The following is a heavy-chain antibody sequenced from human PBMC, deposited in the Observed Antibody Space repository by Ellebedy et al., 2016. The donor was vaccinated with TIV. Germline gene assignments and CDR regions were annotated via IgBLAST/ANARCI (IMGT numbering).Heavy chain of an antibody. D-gene: IGHD1-26*01. J-gene: IGHJ4*02. CDR1: GYTFTSYD. CDR2: MNPNSGNT. V-gene: IGHV1-8*01. CDR3: ARGPPFVIVGATDY. Sequence: ASVKVSXXASGYTFTSYDINWVRQATGQGLEWMGWMNPNSGNTGYAQKFQGRVTMTRNTSISTAYMELSSLRSEDTAVYYCARGPPFVIVGATDYWGQGTLVTVSS.